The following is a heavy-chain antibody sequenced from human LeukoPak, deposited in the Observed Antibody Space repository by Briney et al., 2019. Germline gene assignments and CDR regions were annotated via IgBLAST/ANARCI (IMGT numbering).Heavy chain of an antibody. CDR2: IHYSGST. CDR1: GSMYNYY. D-gene: IGHD3-16*01. V-gene: IGHV4-59*08. Sequence: SETLSLTCTVSGSMYNYYWSWIRQPPGKGLEWIGYIHYSGSTNYNPSLKSRVTISVDTSKNQFSLKLSSVTAADTAVYYCARVNDGGAFDIWGQGTMVTVSS. J-gene: IGHJ3*02. CDR3: ARVNDGGAFDI.